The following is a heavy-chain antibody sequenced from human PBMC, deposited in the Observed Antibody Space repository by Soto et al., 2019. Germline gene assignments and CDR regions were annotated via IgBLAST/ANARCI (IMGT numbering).Heavy chain of an antibody. V-gene: IGHV1-46*03. CDR2: INPSGGST. CDR1: GYTFTSYY. CDR3: ARDDYGDPAGLDC. Sequence: QVQLVQSGAEVKKPGASVKVSCKASGYTFTSYYMHWVRQAPGQGLEWMGIINPSGGSTSYAQKFQSSVTMTRDTSTSTVYMELSSLRSEDTAVYYCARDDYGDPAGLDCWGQGTLVTVSS. J-gene: IGHJ4*02. D-gene: IGHD4-17*01.